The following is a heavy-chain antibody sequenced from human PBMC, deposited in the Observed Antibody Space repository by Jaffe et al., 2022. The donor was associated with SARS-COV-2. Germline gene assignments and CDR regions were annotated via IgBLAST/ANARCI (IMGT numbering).Heavy chain of an antibody. Sequence: QVQLQQWGAGLLKPSETLSLTCAVYGGSFSGYYWSWIRQPPGKGLEWIGEINHSGSTNYNPSLKSRVTISVDTSKNQFSLKLSSVTAADTAVYYCARGTWRRGYSYGYQPLGMDVWGQGTTVTVSS. D-gene: IGHD5-18*01. CDR1: GGSFSGYY. V-gene: IGHV4-34*01. J-gene: IGHJ6*02. CDR2: INHSGST. CDR3: ARGTWRRGYSYGYQPLGMDV.